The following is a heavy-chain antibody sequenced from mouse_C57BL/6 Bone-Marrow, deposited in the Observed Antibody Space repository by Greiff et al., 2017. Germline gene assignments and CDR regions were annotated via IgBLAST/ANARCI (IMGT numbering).Heavy chain of an antibody. CDR1: GYTFTGYW. D-gene: IGHD2-3*01. CDR2: ILPGSGST. J-gene: IGHJ2*01. Sequence: SGAELMKPGASVKLSCKATGYTFTGYWIEWVKQRPGHGLEWIGEILPGSGSTNYNEKFKGKATFTADPSSNTAYMQLSSLTTEDSAIYYCASSVDGYFFDYWGQGTTLTVSS. CDR3: ASSVDGYFFDY. V-gene: IGHV1-9*01.